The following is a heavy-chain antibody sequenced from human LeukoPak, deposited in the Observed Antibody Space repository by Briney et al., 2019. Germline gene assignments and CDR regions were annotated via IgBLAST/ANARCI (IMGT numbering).Heavy chain of an antibody. Sequence: PGESLKISCKGSGYSFTSYWIGWVRQMPGKGLEWMGIIYPGDSDTRYSPSFQGQVTISADESISTAYLQWSSLKASDTAMYYCARSRGRTRDAFDIWGQGTMVTVSS. J-gene: IGHJ3*02. CDR3: ARSRGRTRDAFDI. D-gene: IGHD3/OR15-3a*01. V-gene: IGHV5-51*01. CDR2: IYPGDSDT. CDR1: GYSFTSYW.